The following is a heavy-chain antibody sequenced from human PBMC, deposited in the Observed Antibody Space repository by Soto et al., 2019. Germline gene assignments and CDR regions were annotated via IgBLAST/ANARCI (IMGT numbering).Heavy chain of an antibody. Sequence: VTLSLTCTVSGGSISSYYWSWIRQPAGEGLEWIGRIYTSGSTNYNPSLKSRVTMSVDTSKNQFSLKLSSVTAADTAVYYGARGYCTNGGCPYNWFDPWDQGTLVTVSS. CDR2: IYTSGST. J-gene: IGHJ5*02. D-gene: IGHD2-8*01. CDR1: GGSISSYY. CDR3: ARGYCTNGGCPYNWFDP. V-gene: IGHV4-4*07.